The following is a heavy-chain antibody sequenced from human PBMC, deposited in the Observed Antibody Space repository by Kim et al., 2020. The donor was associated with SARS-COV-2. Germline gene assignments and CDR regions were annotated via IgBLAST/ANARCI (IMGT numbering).Heavy chain of an antibody. Sequence: TEYAASVEGRFTISRDDSQNSLYLQVNNLRSEDTAVYYCARAAGGLDYWGQGSLVTVSS. CDR3: ARAAGGLDY. D-gene: IGHD1-26*01. V-gene: IGHV3-72*01. J-gene: IGHJ4*02. CDR2: T.